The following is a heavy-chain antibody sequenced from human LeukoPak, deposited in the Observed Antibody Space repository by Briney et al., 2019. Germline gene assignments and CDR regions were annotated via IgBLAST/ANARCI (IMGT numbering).Heavy chain of an antibody. D-gene: IGHD6-13*01. CDR3: ARAARSLKDAALPNWFDP. CDR2: ISGSGGST. CDR1: GFTFSSYA. J-gene: IGHJ5*02. V-gene: IGHV3-23*01. Sequence: PGGSLRLSCAASGFTFSSYAMSWVRQAPGKGLEWVSAISGSGGSTYYADSVKGRFTISRDNSKNTLYLQMKSLRAEDTAVYYFARAARSLKDAALPNWFDPWGRGTLVTVPS.